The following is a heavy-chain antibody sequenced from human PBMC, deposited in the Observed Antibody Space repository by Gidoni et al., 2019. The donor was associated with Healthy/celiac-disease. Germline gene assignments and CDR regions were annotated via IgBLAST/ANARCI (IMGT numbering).Heavy chain of an antibody. J-gene: IGHJ4*02. D-gene: IGHD3-10*01. Sequence: QLQLQESGSGLVKPSQTLSLTCAVSGGSISSGGYSWSWIRQPPGKGLEWIGYIYHSGSTYYNPSLKSRGTISVDRSKNQLSLKLSSVTAAGRAGYYCARGGGSGGTIGYWGQGTLVTVSS. V-gene: IGHV4-30-2*01. CDR3: ARGGGSGGTIGY. CDR1: GGSISSGGYS. CDR2: IYHSGST.